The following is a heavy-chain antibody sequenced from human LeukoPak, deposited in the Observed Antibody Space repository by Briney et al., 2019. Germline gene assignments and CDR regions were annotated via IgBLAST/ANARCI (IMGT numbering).Heavy chain of an antibody. D-gene: IGHD3-22*01. V-gene: IGHV3-23*01. J-gene: IGHJ1*01. Sequence: PGGTLRLSCAASGFTFSSYGMSWVRQAPGKGLEWVSVISGSGGSTYYAASVKGRFTISRDNSKNTLYLQMNSLRVEDTAVYYCAKDMSVVAPSGYFQQWGQGTLVTVSS. CDR3: AKDMSVVAPSGYFQQ. CDR1: GFTFSSYG. CDR2: ISGSGGST.